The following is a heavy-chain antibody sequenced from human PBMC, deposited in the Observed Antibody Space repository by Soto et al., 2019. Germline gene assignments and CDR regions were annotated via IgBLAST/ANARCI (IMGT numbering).Heavy chain of an antibody. V-gene: IGHV3-33*01. CDR3: ARADDYGDPFDI. Sequence: GGSLRLSCAASGFSFSRYGMHWVRQAPGKGLEWVAVIWYDGSNKYYADSVKGRFTISRDNSKNTLYLQMNSLRAEDTAVYYCARADDYGDPFDIWGQGTMVTVSS. D-gene: IGHD4-17*01. CDR2: IWYDGSNK. CDR1: GFSFSRYG. J-gene: IGHJ3*02.